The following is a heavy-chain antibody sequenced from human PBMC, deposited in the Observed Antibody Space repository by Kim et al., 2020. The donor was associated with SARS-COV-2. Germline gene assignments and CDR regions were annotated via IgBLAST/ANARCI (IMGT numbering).Heavy chain of an antibody. Sequence: TDHNPSLKGRVTISVDTSKKQCSLRLSSVTAADAAVYYCARHLRNWYFDLWGRGTLVTVSS. CDR3: ARHLRNWYFDL. J-gene: IGHJ2*01. CDR2: T. V-gene: IGHV4-39*01.